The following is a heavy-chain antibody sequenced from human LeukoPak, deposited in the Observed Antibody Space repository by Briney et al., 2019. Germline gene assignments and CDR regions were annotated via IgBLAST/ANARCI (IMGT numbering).Heavy chain of an antibody. D-gene: IGHD7-27*01. CDR2: IYYRGST. J-gene: IGHJ2*01. CDR3: ARVSSNWGYWYFDL. V-gene: IGHV4-39*07. Sequence: SETLSLTCTVSGGSISSSNYYWGWIRQPPGKGLEWIGTIYYRGSTYYNPSLKSRVTISVDTSKNQFSLKLSSVTAADTAVYYCARVSSNWGYWYFDLWGRGTLVTVSS. CDR1: GGSISSSNYY.